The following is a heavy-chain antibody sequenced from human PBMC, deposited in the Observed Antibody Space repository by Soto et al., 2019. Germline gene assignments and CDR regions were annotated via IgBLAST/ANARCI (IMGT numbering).Heavy chain of an antibody. CDR2: IDYSGTT. CDR3: ARHASNSGSYSEYFQH. CDR1: CGAISSCKYF. J-gene: IGHJ1*01. D-gene: IGHD1-26*01. Sequence: PSEALSRAYIRSCGAISSCKYFGCRRQNPPGQGLEWIGCIDYSGTTYYNTSLRARATISVDTSKNQFSLSLSSVTAADTAVYYCARHASNSGSYSEYFQHWGQGTLVPVSS. V-gene: IGHV4-39*01.